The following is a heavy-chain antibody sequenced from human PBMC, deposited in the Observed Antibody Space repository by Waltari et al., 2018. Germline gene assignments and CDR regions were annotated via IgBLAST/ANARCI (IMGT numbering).Heavy chain of an antibody. Sequence: EVQLVESGGGLVQPGGSLRLSCAASGFTFSSYWMSWVRQATGKGLEWVANIKQDGSEKYYVDSVKCRFTISRDNGKNSLYLQMNSLRAEDTAVYYCARDHYDSSGSNPDAFDIWGQGTMVTVSS. CDR1: GFTFSSYW. CDR3: ARDHYDSSGSNPDAFDI. D-gene: IGHD3-22*01. CDR2: IKQDGSEK. J-gene: IGHJ3*02. V-gene: IGHV3-7*01.